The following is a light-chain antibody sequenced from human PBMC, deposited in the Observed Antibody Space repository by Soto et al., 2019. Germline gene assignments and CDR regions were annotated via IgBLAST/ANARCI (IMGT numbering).Light chain of an antibody. CDR3: AAWDDSLSGL. Sequence: QSVLTQPPSASGTPGQRGTISCSGSSSNIGSNYVYWYQHLPGTAPKLLIYRNNQRPSGVPDRFSGSKSGTSASLAISGLRSEDEADYYCAAWDDSLSGLFGGGTKLTVL. CDR2: RNN. CDR1: SSNIGSNY. V-gene: IGLV1-47*01. J-gene: IGLJ3*02.